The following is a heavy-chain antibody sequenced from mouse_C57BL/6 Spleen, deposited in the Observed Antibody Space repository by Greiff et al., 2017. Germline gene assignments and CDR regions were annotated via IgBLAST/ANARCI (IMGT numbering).Heavy chain of an antibody. CDR2: ISSGSSTI. CDR3: ARDGISYCYYAMDY. D-gene: IGHD1-1*01. J-gene: IGHJ4*01. Sequence: EVQVVESGGGLVKPGGSLKLSCAASGFTFSDYGMHWVRQAPEKGLEWVAYISSGSSTIYYADTVKGRFTISRDNAKTTLFLQMTCLKSEDMAMYYCARDGISYCYYAMDYWGQGTSVTVSS. V-gene: IGHV5-17*01. CDR1: GFTFSDYG.